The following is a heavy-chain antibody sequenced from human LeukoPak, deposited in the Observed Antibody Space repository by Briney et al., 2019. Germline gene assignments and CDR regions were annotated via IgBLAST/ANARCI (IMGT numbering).Heavy chain of an antibody. CDR2: IWYDGSNQ. D-gene: IGHD5-12*01. V-gene: IGHV3-33*01. CDR1: GFTFSTYV. Sequence: GGSLRLSCAASGFTFSTYVMHWVRQAPGKGLEWVAVIWYDGSNQNYADSVKGRFTISRDNSKNTLYLQLNSLRAEDTAVYYCARDHGYSGYDYYFDYWGQGTLVTVSS. J-gene: IGHJ4*02. CDR3: ARDHGYSGYDYYFDY.